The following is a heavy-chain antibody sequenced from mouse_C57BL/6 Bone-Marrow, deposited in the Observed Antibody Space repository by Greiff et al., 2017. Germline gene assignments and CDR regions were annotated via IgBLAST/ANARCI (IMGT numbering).Heavy chain of an antibody. CDR3: AGWKMDY. Sequence: VQLQQSGAELVRPGTSVKVSCKASGYAFTNYLIEWVKQRPGQGLEWIGVINPGSGGTNYNEKFKGKATLTADNSSSTAYMQLSSLTSEDSAVYCCAGWKMDYWGQGTSVTVSS. D-gene: IGHD2-3*01. J-gene: IGHJ4*01. CDR1: GYAFTNYL. V-gene: IGHV1-54*01. CDR2: INPGSGGT.